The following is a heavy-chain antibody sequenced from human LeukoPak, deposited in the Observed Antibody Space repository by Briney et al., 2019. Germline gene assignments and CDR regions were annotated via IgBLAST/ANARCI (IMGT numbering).Heavy chain of an antibody. Sequence: GRSLRLSCAVSGFTFSSYSMSWVRQAPGEGLEWVSVIYSGGSTYYADSVKGRFTISRDNSKNTLYLQMNSLKAEDTAVYYCAREIFDAFDIWGQGTMVTVSS. CDR2: IYSGGST. J-gene: IGHJ3*02. D-gene: IGHD3-3*01. CDR1: GFTFSSYS. V-gene: IGHV3-66*01. CDR3: AREIFDAFDI.